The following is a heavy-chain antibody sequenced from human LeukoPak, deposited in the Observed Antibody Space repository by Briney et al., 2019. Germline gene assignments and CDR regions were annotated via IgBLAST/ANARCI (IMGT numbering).Heavy chain of an antibody. V-gene: IGHV3-48*04. Sequence: PGGSLRLSCAASGFTFSSYSMNWVRQAPGKGLEWVSYISSSSSTIYYADSVKGRFTISRDNAKSSLYLQMNSLRAEDTAVYFCAREGSNWYWYFDLWGRGTLVTVSS. CDR2: ISSSSSTI. J-gene: IGHJ2*01. D-gene: IGHD6-13*01. CDR1: GFTFSSYS. CDR3: AREGSNWYWYFDL.